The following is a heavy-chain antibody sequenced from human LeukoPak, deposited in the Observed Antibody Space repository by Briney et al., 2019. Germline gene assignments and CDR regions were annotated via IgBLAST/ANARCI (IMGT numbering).Heavy chain of an antibody. J-gene: IGHJ4*02. D-gene: IGHD2-2*02. Sequence: PGRSLRLSCAASGFTFSSYGMHWVRQAPGKGLEWVAVISDDGSNKYYVDSVKGRFTISRDNSKNTLYPQMNSLRAEDTAVYYCANSPTYCSSTSCYINYWGQGTLVTVSS. CDR1: GFTFSSYG. CDR2: ISDDGSNK. V-gene: IGHV3-30*18. CDR3: ANSPTYCSSTSCYINY.